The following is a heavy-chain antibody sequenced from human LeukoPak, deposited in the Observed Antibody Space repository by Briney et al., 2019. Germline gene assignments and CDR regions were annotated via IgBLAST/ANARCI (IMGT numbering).Heavy chain of an antibody. CDR3: ARDYTDYGMDV. CDR2: IYYSGST. V-gene: IGHV4-31*03. D-gene: IGHD3-16*01. Sequence: TLSLTCTVSGGSISSGGYYWSWIRQHPGKGLEWIGYIYYSGSTYYNPSLKSRVTISVDTSKNQFSLKLSSVTAADTAVYYCARDYTDYGMDVWGQGTTVTVSS. CDR1: GGSISSGGYY. J-gene: IGHJ6*02.